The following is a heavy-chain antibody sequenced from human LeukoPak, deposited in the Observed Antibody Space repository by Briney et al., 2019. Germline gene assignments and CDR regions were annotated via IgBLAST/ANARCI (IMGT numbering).Heavy chain of an antibody. Sequence: SETLSLTCTVSGGSISSYYWSWIRQPPGKGLEWIGYIYYSGSTNYNPSLKSRVTISVDTSKNQFSLKLSPVTAADTAVYYCARDLGLDDDYWGQGTLVTVSS. D-gene: IGHD3/OR15-3a*01. CDR1: GGSISSYY. CDR3: ARDLGLDDDY. J-gene: IGHJ4*02. V-gene: IGHV4-59*01. CDR2: IYYSGST.